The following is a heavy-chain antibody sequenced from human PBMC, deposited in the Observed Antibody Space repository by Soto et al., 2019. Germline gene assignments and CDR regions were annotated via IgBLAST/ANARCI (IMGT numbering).Heavy chain of an antibody. J-gene: IGHJ4*02. CDR3: AKDWAPLVAGRFLDS. D-gene: IGHD5-12*01. Sequence: GGSLRLSCAASGFTFTTYVVSWVRQAPGKGLEWVSTISDSGGSTYYADSVKGRFTISRDNSKNTLYLQMNDLRPEDTAVYYCAKDWAPLVAGRFLDSWGQGTPVTSPQ. V-gene: IGHV3-23*01. CDR2: ISDSGGST. CDR1: GFTFTTYV.